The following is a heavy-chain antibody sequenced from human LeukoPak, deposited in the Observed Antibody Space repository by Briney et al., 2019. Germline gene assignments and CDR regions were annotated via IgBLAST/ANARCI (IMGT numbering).Heavy chain of an antibody. CDR3: AGEMGVVTAHGIDV. CDR2: IYYSGST. D-gene: IGHD4-23*01. CDR1: GGSISSSSYY. J-gene: IGHJ6*02. V-gene: IGHV4-39*02. Sequence: SETLSLTCTVSGGSISSSSYYWGWIRQPPGKGLEWIGSIYYSGSTYYNPSLKSRVTISVDTSKNQFSLKLSSVTAADTALYYCAGEMGVVTAHGIDVWGQGTTVTVSS.